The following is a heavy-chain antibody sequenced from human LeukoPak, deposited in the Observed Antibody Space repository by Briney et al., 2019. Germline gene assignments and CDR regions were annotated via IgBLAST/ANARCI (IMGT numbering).Heavy chain of an antibody. Sequence: GASVKVSCKASRYTFTGYYMHWVRQAPGQGLEWMGWINPNTGGTNYAQKFQGRVTMTRDTSISTAYMELSRLRSDDTAVYYCARGRRYCTNGVCFWFDPWGQGTLVTVSS. V-gene: IGHV1-2*02. CDR3: ARGRRYCTNGVCFWFDP. D-gene: IGHD2-8*01. J-gene: IGHJ5*02. CDR2: INPNTGGT. CDR1: RYTFTGYY.